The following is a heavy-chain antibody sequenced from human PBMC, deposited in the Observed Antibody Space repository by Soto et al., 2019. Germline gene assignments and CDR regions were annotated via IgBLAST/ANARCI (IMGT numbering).Heavy chain of an antibody. CDR2: IYYSGST. V-gene: IGHV4-59*01. CDR3: ARGGSGYYKYYYYYGMDV. CDR1: GGSISSYY. Sequence: SETLSLTCTVSGGSISSYYWSWIRQPPGKGLEWIGYIYYSGSTNYNPSLKSRVTISVDTSKNQFSLKLSSVTAADTAVYYCARGGSGYYKYYYYYGMDVWGQGTAVTGSS. J-gene: IGHJ6*02. D-gene: IGHD3-3*01.